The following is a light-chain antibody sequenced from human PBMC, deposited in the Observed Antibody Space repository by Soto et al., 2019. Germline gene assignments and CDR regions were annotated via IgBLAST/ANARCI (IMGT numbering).Light chain of an antibody. J-gene: IGKJ5*01. CDR2: DAS. CDR1: QGISSA. V-gene: IGKV1-13*02. Sequence: AIQLTQSPSSLSASVGDRVTITCRTSQGISSALAWYQQKPGRAPKVLIYDASTLESGVPSRFSGSGSGTDFTLTISSLQPEDFATYYCQQVITYPLAITFGQGTRLELK. CDR3: QQVITYPLAIT.